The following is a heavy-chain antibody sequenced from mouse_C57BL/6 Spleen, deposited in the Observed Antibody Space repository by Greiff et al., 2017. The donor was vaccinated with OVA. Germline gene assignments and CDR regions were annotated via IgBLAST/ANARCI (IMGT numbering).Heavy chain of an antibody. CDR3: VREGSVYPGAMDY. D-gene: IGHD3-2*02. CDR2: IRSKSNNYAT. V-gene: IGHV10-1*01. J-gene: IGHJ4*01. Sequence: EVQRVESGGGLVQPKGSLKLSCAASGFSFNTYAMNWVRQAPGKGLEWVARIRSKSNNYATYYADSVKDRFTISRDDSESMLYLQMNNLKTEDTAMYYCVREGSVYPGAMDYWGQGTSVTVSS. CDR1: GFSFNTYA.